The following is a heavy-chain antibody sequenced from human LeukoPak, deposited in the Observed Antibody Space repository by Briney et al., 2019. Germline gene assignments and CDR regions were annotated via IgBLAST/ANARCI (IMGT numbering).Heavy chain of an antibody. J-gene: IGHJ4*02. D-gene: IGHD3-10*01. V-gene: IGHV3-48*04. Sequence: GGSLRLSCAGSGFTFRSYSMNWVRQAPGKGLEWVSYISSSSSTIYYADSVKGRFTISRDNAKDSLYLQMNSLRAEDTAVYYFARGGKTWAVSDYLGQGTLVNGSS. CDR3: ARGGKTWAVSDY. CDR2: ISSSSSTI. CDR1: GFTFRSYS.